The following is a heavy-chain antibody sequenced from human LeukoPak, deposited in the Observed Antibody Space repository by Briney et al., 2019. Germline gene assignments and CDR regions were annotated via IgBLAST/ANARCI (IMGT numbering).Heavy chain of an antibody. CDR3: ARAGGYYYRRGTDYMDV. CDR2: ISANDGDT. D-gene: IGHD3-3*01. J-gene: IGHJ6*03. V-gene: IGHV1-18*01. Sequence: ASVKVSCKASGYTFSSYGINWVRQAPGQGLEWMGWISANDGDTDYAQSLQGRVTMTTDTSTNTAYMELRSLRSDDTAVYYCARAGGYYYRRGTDYMDVWGEGTTVTVSS. CDR1: GYTFSSYG.